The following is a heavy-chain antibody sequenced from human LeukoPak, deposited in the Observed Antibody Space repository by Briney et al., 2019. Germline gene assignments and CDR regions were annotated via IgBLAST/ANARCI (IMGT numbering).Heavy chain of an antibody. Sequence: GGSLRPSCAASGFTFSTYSMNWVRQAPGKGLEWVSYISSSGSTIYYADSVKGRFTISRDNAKNSLYLQMNSLRAEDTAVYYCARVEDPWSSGYYFDYWGQGTLVTVSS. CDR1: GFTFSTYS. CDR2: ISSSGSTI. CDR3: ARVEDPWSSGYYFDY. V-gene: IGHV3-48*01. J-gene: IGHJ4*02. D-gene: IGHD3-22*01.